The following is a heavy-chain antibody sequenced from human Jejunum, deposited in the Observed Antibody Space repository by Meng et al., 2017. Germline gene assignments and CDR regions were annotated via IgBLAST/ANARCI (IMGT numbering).Heavy chain of an antibody. J-gene: IGHJ4*02. V-gene: IGHV3-7*01. CDR2: IKQDGSEK. Sequence: GGSLRLSCAASGFTFSTYWMNWVRQAPGKGLEWVANIKQDGSEKYYVDSVKGRFTISRDNAKNSLYLQMNSLRVEDTALYYCAGWGEYCSGGSCYSKNYWGQGKLVTGSS. D-gene: IGHD2-15*01. CDR1: GFTFSTYW. CDR3: AGWGEYCSGGSCYSKNY.